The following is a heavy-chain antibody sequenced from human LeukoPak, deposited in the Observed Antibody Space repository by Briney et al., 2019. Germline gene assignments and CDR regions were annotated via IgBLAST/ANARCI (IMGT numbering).Heavy chain of an antibody. J-gene: IGHJ3*02. V-gene: IGHV4-59*08. CDR1: GGSITGHY. Sequence: SETLSLTCAVSGGSITGHYWNWIRQTPGMRLEWIGYTSYSRTTIYNSYFKGRATMSIDTSKNQLYLNLTSVTATDTPVYYCAKLGHSDGWYLGAFDIWGQGTTVIVSS. D-gene: IGHD6-19*01. CDR2: TSYSRTT. CDR3: AKLGHSDGWYLGAFDI.